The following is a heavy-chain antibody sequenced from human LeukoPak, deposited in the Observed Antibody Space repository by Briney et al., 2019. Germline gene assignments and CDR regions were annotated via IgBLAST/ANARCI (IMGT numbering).Heavy chain of an antibody. CDR2: IKPDGSEK. Sequence: PGGSLRLSCAASGFTFSDYWMSRVRQAPGKGLEWVANIKPDGSEKNYVDSVRGRFTISRDNAKSSLYLQMNSLRVEDTAVYYCVRGGYYLDYWGQGTLVTVSS. CDR1: GFTFSDYW. CDR3: VRGGYYLDY. V-gene: IGHV3-7*04. D-gene: IGHD3-16*01. J-gene: IGHJ4*02.